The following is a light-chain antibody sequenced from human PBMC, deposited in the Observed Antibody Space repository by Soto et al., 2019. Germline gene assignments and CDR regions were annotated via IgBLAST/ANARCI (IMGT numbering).Light chain of an antibody. CDR1: SGDVGGYNF. J-gene: IGLJ1*01. CDR3: CSYASSTSYV. Sequence: QSVLTQPASVSGSPGQSITFSCTGTSGDVGGYNFFSWYQQYPGKAPKLMIHDVSARPSWYSILFSGFKSRTTAFLTISWLQPEDEADYYCCSYASSTSYVFGTGTKVTVL. CDR2: DVS. V-gene: IGLV2-14*01.